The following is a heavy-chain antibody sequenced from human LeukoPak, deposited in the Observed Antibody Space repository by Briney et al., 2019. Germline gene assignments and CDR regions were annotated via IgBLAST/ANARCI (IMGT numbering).Heavy chain of an antibody. CDR2: IYGSGNT. V-gene: IGHV4-61*02. CDR3: ARGVGSTSSNWFDP. Sequence: PSQTLSLTCPVSGGSISSGSYYWSWIRQPAGKGLEWIGRIYGSGNTNYNPSLKSRVTISVDTSKNQFSLKLNSVTAADTAVYYCARGVGSTSSNWFDPWGQGTLVTVSS. J-gene: IGHJ5*02. D-gene: IGHD2-2*01. CDR1: GGSISSGSYY.